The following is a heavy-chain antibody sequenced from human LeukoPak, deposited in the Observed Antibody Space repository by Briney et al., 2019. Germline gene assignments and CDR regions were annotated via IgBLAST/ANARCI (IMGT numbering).Heavy chain of an antibody. V-gene: IGHV3-53*01. CDR3: ARSYGSGSYYYYGMDV. D-gene: IGHD3-10*01. CDR2: IYSGGST. Sequence: GGSLRLSCAASGFTVSSNYMSWVRQAPGKGLEWVSVIYSGGSTYYADSVKGRFTVSRDNSKNTLYLQMNSLRAEDTAVYYCARSYGSGSYYYYGMDVWGQGTTVTVSS. J-gene: IGHJ6*02. CDR1: GFTVSSNY.